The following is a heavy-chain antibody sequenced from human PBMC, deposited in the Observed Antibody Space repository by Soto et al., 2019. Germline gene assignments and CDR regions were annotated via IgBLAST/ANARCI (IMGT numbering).Heavy chain of an antibody. CDR3: ARDVYFDWSFEF. Sequence: EVQLVESGGGLIQPGGSLRLSCAASGFTVSSNYMSRVRQAPGKGLEWVSVIYSEGRTYYADSVKGRFTISRDNSKNTVSLKLNSLRAEDTAVYYCARDVYFDWSFEFWGQGTLVPVSS. D-gene: IGHD3-9*01. V-gene: IGHV3-53*01. CDR2: IYSEGRT. J-gene: IGHJ4*02. CDR1: GFTVSSNY.